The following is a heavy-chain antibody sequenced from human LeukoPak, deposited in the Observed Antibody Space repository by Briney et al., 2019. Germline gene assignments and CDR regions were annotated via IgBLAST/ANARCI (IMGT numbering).Heavy chain of an antibody. CDR1: GYTFTSYD. V-gene: IGHV1-8*03. D-gene: IGHD3-9*01. CDR3: ARSDYDILTGYYYFDY. J-gene: IGHJ4*02. CDR2: MNPNSGNT. Sequence: ASVKVSRKPSGYTFTSYDIYWLRQATRPGLEWMGLMNPNSGNTGYAQKFQGRVTITRKTSISTAYMELSSLRSEDTAVYYCARSDYDILTGYYYFDYWGQGTLVTVSS.